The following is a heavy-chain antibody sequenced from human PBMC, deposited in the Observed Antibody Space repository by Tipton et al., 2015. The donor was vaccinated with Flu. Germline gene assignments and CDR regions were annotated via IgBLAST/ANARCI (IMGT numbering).Heavy chain of an antibody. D-gene: IGHD1-26*01. CDR1: GYTFSNYG. CDR2: ISGYDGDT. Sequence: QLVQSGVEVKKPGASVKVSCKASGYTFSNYGITWARQAPGQGLEWMGWISGYDGDTNYAEKLQGRVTMTTDTSTNTAYMELRSLKSDDTAMYYCARDRGSYNIHLEYHYYYGMDVWGQGTTVTVSS. J-gene: IGHJ6*02. CDR3: ARDRGSYNIHLEYHYYYGMDV. V-gene: IGHV1-18*01.